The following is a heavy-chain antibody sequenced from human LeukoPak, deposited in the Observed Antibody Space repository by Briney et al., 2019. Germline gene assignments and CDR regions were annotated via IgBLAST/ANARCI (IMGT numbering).Heavy chain of an antibody. CDR1: GVTFSSYA. CDR3: ARPVVPAAMGSWFDP. V-gene: IGHV1-69*05. Sequence: SVKVSCKASGVTFSSYAISWVRQAPGQGLEWMGGVIPIFGTANYAQKFQGRVTITTDESTSTAYMELSSLRSEDTAVYYCARPVVPAAMGSWFDPWGQGTLVTVSS. CDR2: VIPIFGTA. D-gene: IGHD2-2*01. J-gene: IGHJ5*02.